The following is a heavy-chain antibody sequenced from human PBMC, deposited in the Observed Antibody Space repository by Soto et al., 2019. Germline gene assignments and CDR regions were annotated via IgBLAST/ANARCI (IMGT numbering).Heavy chain of an antibody. V-gene: IGHV4-4*02. CDR1: GGSISNSDW. J-gene: IGHJ4*02. CDR2: IFHSGST. Sequence: SETLSLTCAVFGGSISNSDWWTWVRQPPGKGLDWIGEIFHSGSTNYNSSLMGRVTISVDKANNQFSLKLSSVTAADTAVYYCAHRPIVGAAIWGQGTLVTVSS. CDR3: AHRPIVGAAI. D-gene: IGHD1-26*01.